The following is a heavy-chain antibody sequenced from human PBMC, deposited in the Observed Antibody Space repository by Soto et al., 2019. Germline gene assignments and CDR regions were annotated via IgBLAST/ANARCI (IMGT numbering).Heavy chain of an antibody. CDR2: ISSESATT. Sequence: EVHLVESGGGLVQPGGSLRLSCAASGFTFSTYSMHWVRQAPGKGLEWVSYISSESATTYYADSVKGRFTISRDNAKNSLYLQMNSLRDEDTAVYYCAREPSGGDDYGDARESWGQGTLVTFSS. CDR3: AREPSGGDDYGDARES. D-gene: IGHD4-17*01. J-gene: IGHJ5*02. V-gene: IGHV3-48*02. CDR1: GFTFSTYS.